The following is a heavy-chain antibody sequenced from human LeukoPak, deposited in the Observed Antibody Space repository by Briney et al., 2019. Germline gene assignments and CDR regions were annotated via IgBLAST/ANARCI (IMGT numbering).Heavy chain of an antibody. Sequence: GGSLRLSCAASGFTVSSNYMSWVRQAPGKGLDWVSMIYSGGSTNYADSVKSRFTISRDSSKNTLYLQMNCLRAEDTAVYYCVTRLAWGQGTLVTVSS. J-gene: IGHJ5*02. CDR2: IYSGGST. V-gene: IGHV3-53*01. D-gene: IGHD3-16*01. CDR1: GFTVSSNY. CDR3: VTRLA.